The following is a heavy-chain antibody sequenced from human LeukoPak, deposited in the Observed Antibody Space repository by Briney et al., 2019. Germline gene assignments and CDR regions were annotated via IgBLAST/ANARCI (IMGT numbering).Heavy chain of an antibody. CDR1: GFTFSSYG. CDR3: AKDRSSSWYGRSFDY. CDR2: IRYDGSNK. V-gene: IGHV3-30*02. D-gene: IGHD6-13*01. Sequence: GGSLRLSCAASGFTFSSYGMHWVRQAPGKGLEWVAFIRYDGSNKYYADSVKGRFTISRDNSKNTLYLQMNSLRAEDTAVYYCAKDRSSSWYGRSFDYWGQGTLVTVSS. J-gene: IGHJ4*02.